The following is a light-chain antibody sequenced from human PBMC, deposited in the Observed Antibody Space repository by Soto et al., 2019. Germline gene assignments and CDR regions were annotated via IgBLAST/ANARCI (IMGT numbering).Light chain of an antibody. CDR1: QSVSSN. Sequence: EIVMTQSPATLSVSPGERATLSCRARQSVSSNLAWSQQKPGQAPRLPIYGASTRATGIPFKFIGSGSGTEFTLNISSLQSEDFAVYYCQQYNNWPSLTFGGGTKVEIK. CDR2: GAS. CDR3: QQYNNWPSLT. J-gene: IGKJ4*01. V-gene: IGKV3-15*01.